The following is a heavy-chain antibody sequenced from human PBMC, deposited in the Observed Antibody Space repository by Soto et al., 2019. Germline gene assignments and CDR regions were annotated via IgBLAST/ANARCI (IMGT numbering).Heavy chain of an antibody. V-gene: IGHV4-4*07. CDR3: ARDTRGAYSDCSGYYRSDAFDI. D-gene: IGHD3-22*01. Sequence: QVQLQESGPGLVKPSETLSLTCTVSGGSISSYYWSWIRQPAGKGLEWIGRIYTSGSTNYNPSLKSLVTMSVDTSKNQFSQKLSSVTAADTVVYYCARDTRGAYSDCSGYYRSDAFDIWGQGTMVTVSS. CDR1: GGSISSYY. J-gene: IGHJ3*02. CDR2: IYTSGST.